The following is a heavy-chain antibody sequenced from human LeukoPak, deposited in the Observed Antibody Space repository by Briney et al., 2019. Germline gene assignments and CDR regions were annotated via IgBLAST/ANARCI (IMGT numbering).Heavy chain of an antibody. CDR2: INPTSGGT. CDR3: ATDPRYSGSYAF. D-gene: IGHD1-26*01. J-gene: IGHJ4*02. V-gene: IGHV1-2*02. CDR1: GYTFTDYY. Sequence: GASVKVSCKASGYTFTDYYMQWVRQAPGQGLEWMGCINPTSGGTTYSQKFQGRVSMTRDTSITTAYMELSSLRSEDTAVYYCATDPRYSGSYAFWGQGTLVTVSS.